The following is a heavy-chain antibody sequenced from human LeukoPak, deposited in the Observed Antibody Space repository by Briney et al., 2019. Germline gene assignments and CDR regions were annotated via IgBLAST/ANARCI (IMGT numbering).Heavy chain of an antibody. D-gene: IGHD3-3*01. V-gene: IGHV1-46*01. CDR3: ARGHESIKTFGEVIKSRTRWFDP. CDR1: GYSFTRFY. CDR2: INPSSVST. Sequence: ASVKVSCKASGYSFTRFYIHWVRQAPAQGLEWMGIINPSSVSTSYSQKFQGRVTMTSDMSTRTDYMELSSLRYEDTAVYYCARGHESIKTFGEVIKSRTRWFDPWGQGTLVTVSS. J-gene: IGHJ5*02.